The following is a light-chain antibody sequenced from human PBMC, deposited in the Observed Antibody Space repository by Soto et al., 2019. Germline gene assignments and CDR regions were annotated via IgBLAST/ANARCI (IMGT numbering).Light chain of an antibody. CDR2: EGS. J-gene: IGLJ1*01. Sequence: QSVLAQPASVSGSPGQSITISCTGISSDVGSYNLVSWYQQHPGKAPKLMIYEGSKRPSGVSNRFSGSKSGNTASLTISGLQAEDEADYYCCSYAGSSYVFGTGTKVTVL. V-gene: IGLV2-23*01. CDR3: CSYAGSSYV. CDR1: SSDVGSYNL.